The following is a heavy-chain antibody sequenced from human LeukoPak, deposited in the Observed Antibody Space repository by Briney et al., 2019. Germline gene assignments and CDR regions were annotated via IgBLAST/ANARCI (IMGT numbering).Heavy chain of an antibody. J-gene: IGHJ4*02. D-gene: IGHD6-13*01. CDR3: ARGHYSSRL. CDR2: IYIDGGT. V-gene: IGHV3-66*01. CDR1: GFTVSSKY. Sequence: GGSLRLSCAASGFTVSSKYMSWVRQAPGKGLEWVSVIYIDGGTYYADSVKGRFTISRDNSKNTLLLQMNSLRAEDTAVYYCARGHYSSRLGGQGTLVTVSS.